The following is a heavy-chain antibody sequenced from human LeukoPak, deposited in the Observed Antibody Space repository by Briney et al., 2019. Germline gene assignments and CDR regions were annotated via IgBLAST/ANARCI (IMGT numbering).Heavy chain of an antibody. CDR3: ARDRVSYGLGSQPAFDS. J-gene: IGHJ4*02. Sequence: SETLSLTCTVSGASVSSGGYYWSWVRQPPGKGLEWIGYIYYSGSTNYNASLKSRVTISVDMSKNQFSLKLSSVTAADTAVYYCARDRVSYGLGSQPAFDSWGLGTLVTISS. CDR1: GASVSSGGYY. V-gene: IGHV4-61*08. D-gene: IGHD3-10*01. CDR2: IYYSGST.